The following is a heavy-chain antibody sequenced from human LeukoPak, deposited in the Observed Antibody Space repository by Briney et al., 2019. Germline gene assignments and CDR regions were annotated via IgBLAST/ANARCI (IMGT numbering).Heavy chain of an antibody. J-gene: IGHJ4*02. Sequence: SVKVSCKASGGTFSSYAISWVRQAPGQGLEWMGRIIPILGIANYAQKFQGRVTITADKSTSTAYMELRSLRSDDTAVYYCARVVLRNLDYWGQGTLVTVSS. CDR3: ARVVLRNLDY. CDR2: IIPILGIA. V-gene: IGHV1-69*04. D-gene: IGHD3-16*01. CDR1: GGTFSSYA.